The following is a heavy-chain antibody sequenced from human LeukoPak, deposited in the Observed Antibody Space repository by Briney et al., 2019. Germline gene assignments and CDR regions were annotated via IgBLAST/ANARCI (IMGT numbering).Heavy chain of an antibody. V-gene: IGHV3-23*01. CDR3: AKVALFSGYYPPFDY. CDR1: GFTFSSYA. D-gene: IGHD3-22*01. CDR2: ISGSGGSA. J-gene: IGHJ4*02. Sequence: GGSLRLSCAGPGFTFSSYAMSWVRPGPGKGVEWVSGISGSGGSAYYADSVKGRFTISRDNSKNTLFLQMNSLRPEDTAVYHCAKVALFSGYYPPFDYWGQGTLVTVSS.